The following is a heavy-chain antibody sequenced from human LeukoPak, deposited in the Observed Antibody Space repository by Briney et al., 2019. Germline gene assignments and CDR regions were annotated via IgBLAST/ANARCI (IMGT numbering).Heavy chain of an antibody. D-gene: IGHD2-2*01. CDR2: FDPEDGET. CDR3: ARDRYCSGTNCYRGLSFDS. V-gene: IGHV1-24*01. CDR1: GYTLTELS. Sequence: ASVKVSCKVSGYTLTELSMHWVRQAPGKGLEWMGGFDPEDGETIYAQKFQGRVTMTEDTSTDTAYMELSSLRSEDTAVYYCARDRYCSGTNCYRGLSFDSWGQGTLVTVSS. J-gene: IGHJ4*02.